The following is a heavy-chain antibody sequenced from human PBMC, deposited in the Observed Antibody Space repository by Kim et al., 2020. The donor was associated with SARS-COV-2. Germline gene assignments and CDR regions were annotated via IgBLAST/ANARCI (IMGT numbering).Heavy chain of an antibody. J-gene: IGHJ5*01. CDR2: IYYSGST. D-gene: IGHD3-22*01. V-gene: IGHV4-39*01. Sequence: SETLSLTCTVPGGSISSSSYYWGWIRQPPGKGLEWIGSIYYSGSTYYNPSLKSRVTISVDTSKNQFSLKLSSVTAADTAVYYCATEQTITMIVVVMGWF. CDR1: GGSISSSSYY. CDR3: ATEQTITMIVVVMGWF.